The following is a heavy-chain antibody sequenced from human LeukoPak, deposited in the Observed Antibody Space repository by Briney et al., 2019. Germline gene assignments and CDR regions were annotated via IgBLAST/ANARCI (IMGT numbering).Heavy chain of an antibody. Sequence: ASAKVSCKASGYTFTGYYMHWVRQAPGQGLEWMGWINPNSGGTNYAQKFQGRVTMTRDTSISTAYMELSRLRSDGTAVYYCARDFGIGSGPAGFDYWGQGTLVTVSS. CDR3: ARDFGIGSGPAGFDY. V-gene: IGHV1-2*02. D-gene: IGHD2-15*01. CDR2: INPNSGGT. J-gene: IGHJ4*02. CDR1: GYTFTGYY.